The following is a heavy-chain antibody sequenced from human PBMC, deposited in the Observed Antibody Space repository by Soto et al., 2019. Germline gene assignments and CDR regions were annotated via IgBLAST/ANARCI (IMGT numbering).Heavy chain of an antibody. D-gene: IGHD2-2*01. CDR2: IRSKANNYAS. V-gene: IGHV3-73*01. CDR3: TTMDS. J-gene: IGHJ4*02. Sequence: PGGSLRLSCAASGFTFSDSAMHWVRQASGKGLEWVGRIRSKANNYASTCAASVKGRFTISRDDSMNMAYLQMNSLKTEDTAVYFCTTMDSWGLGTLVTVSS. CDR1: GFTFSDSA.